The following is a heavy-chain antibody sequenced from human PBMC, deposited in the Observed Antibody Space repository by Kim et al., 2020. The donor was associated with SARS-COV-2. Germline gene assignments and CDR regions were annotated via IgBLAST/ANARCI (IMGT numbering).Heavy chain of an antibody. CDR2: VKKDGSET. CDR3: VVGAVWLPDY. J-gene: IGHJ4*02. D-gene: IGHD2-15*01. V-gene: IGHV3-7*03. CDR1: GLTFRDYR. Sequence: GGSLRLSCGVFGLTFRDYRMNWVRQGPGKGMEWMGTVKKDGSETFYVDPARSRFTISTDNAKNLLFLQMNSLRDEDTAIYYCVVGAVWLPDYWGQGTLVTLSS.